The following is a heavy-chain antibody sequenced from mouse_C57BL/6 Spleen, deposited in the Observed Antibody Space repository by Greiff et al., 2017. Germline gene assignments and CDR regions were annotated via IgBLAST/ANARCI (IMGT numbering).Heavy chain of an antibody. V-gene: IGHV1-69*01. J-gene: IGHJ4*01. CDR1: GYTFTSYW. D-gene: IGHD4-1*01. CDR2: IDPSDSYT. CDR3: ARSWDDAMDY. Sequence: QVHVKQPGAELVMPGASVKLSCKASGYTFTSYWMHWVKQRPGQGLEWIGEIDPSDSYTNYNQKFKGKSTLTVDKSSSTAYMQLSSLTSEDSAVYYCARSWDDAMDYWGQGTSVTVSS.